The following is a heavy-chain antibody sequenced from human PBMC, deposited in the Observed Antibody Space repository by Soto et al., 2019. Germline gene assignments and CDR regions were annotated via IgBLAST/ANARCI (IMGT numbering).Heavy chain of an antibody. CDR3: AREQQLARVDAFDI. V-gene: IGHV3-74*01. D-gene: IGHD6-13*01. J-gene: IGHJ3*02. CDR2: INTDGSST. Sequence: EVQLVESGGGLVQTGGSLRLSCAAAGLTFSSYWMHWVRQAPGKGLVWVSRINTDGSSTSYAVSVKGRFTISRDNAKNTLHLQMNGLRAEDTAVYYCAREQQLARVDAFDIWGQGTMVTVSS. CDR1: GLTFSSYW.